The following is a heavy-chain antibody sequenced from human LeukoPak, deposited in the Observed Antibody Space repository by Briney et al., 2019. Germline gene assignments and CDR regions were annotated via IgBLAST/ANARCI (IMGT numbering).Heavy chain of an antibody. Sequence: GSLRLSCAASGFTFSSYWTSWVRQAPGKGLEWVANMKQDGSEKYYVDSVKGRFTISRDNAKNSLYLQMNSLRAEDTAVYYCASGMTTFHYWGQGTLVTVSS. D-gene: IGHD1-1*01. CDR2: MKQDGSEK. V-gene: IGHV3-7*03. J-gene: IGHJ4*02. CDR1: GFTFSSYW. CDR3: ASGMTTFHY.